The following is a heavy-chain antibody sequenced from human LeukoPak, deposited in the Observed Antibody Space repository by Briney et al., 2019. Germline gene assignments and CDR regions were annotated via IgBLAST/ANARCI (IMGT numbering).Heavy chain of an antibody. J-gene: IGHJ4*02. V-gene: IGHV4-39*01. CDR2: IYYSGST. CDR3: ARHVGVMAAAGG. CDR1: GGSISSSSYY. D-gene: IGHD6-13*01. Sequence: PSETLSLTCTVSGGSISSSSYYWGWIRQPPGKGPEWIGSIYYSGSTYYNPSLKSRVTISVDTSKNQFSLKLSSVTAADTAVYYCARHVGVMAAAGGWGQGTLVTASS.